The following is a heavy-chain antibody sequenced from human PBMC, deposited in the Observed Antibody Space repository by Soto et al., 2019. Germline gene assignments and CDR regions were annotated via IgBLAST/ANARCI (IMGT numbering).Heavy chain of an antibody. V-gene: IGHV4-30-2*01. Sequence: PSETLSLTCAVSGGSISSGGYSWSWIRQPPGKGLEWIGYIYHSGSTYYNPSLKSRVTISVDRSKNQFSLKLSSVTAADTAVYYCARALIYSGSFAFDYWGQGTLVTAPQ. CDR2: IYHSGST. CDR1: GGSISSGGYS. CDR3: ARALIYSGSFAFDY. D-gene: IGHD1-26*01. J-gene: IGHJ4*02.